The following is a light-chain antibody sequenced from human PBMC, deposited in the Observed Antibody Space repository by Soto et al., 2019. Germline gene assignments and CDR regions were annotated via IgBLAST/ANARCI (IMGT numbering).Light chain of an antibody. Sequence: GDRVTITCRASQSTSSWLAWYQQKPGKAPKLLIYDASSLESGVPSRFSGSGSGTEFTLTISSLQPDDYASYYCQEHGTYPLTFGGGTKVDIK. V-gene: IGKV1-5*01. CDR2: DAS. CDR1: QSTSSW. J-gene: IGKJ4*01. CDR3: QEHGTYPLT.